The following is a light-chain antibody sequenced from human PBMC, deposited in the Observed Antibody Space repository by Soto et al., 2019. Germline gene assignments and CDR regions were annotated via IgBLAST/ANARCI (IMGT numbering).Light chain of an antibody. CDR3: NSYTSSSTYV. J-gene: IGLJ1*01. CDR1: SSDVGGFNY. Sequence: QAVVTQPASVSGSPGQSITISCTGTSSDVGGFNYVSWYQQHPGKAPKLMSYDVTNRPSGVSYRFSGSKSGNTASLTISGLQAEDEADYYCNSYTSSSTYVFGTGTKLTVL. CDR2: DVT. V-gene: IGLV2-14*03.